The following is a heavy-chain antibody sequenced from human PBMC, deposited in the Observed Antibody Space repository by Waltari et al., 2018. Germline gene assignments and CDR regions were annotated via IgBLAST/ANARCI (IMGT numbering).Heavy chain of an antibody. J-gene: IGHJ6*03. CDR1: GFTFSPLF. CDR3: ARYVRPIYYMDV. Sequence: EVQLVESGGGLVQPGGSLRLSCVASGFTFSPLFMSWLRQAPGKGLEWVANIKQDGSEKYYVDSVKGRFTISRDNAENSLSLQMNSLRAEDTAVYYCARYVRPIYYMDVWGKGTTVTVSS. D-gene: IGHD3-10*02. V-gene: IGHV3-7*04. CDR2: IKQDGSEK.